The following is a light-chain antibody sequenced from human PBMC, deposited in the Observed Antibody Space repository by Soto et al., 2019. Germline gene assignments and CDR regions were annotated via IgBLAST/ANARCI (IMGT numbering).Light chain of an antibody. J-gene: IGLJ1*01. CDR2: SHS. V-gene: IGLV1-44*01. CDR1: SSNIGANT. Sequence: QSALTQPPSASGTPGQRVAFSCSGSSSNIGANTVNWYQQLPGAAPKLLIYSHSQRPSGVPDRFSGSKSGTSASLAISGLQSDDEADYYCAEWDDSLNAYVFGTGTKVTVL. CDR3: AEWDDSLNAYV.